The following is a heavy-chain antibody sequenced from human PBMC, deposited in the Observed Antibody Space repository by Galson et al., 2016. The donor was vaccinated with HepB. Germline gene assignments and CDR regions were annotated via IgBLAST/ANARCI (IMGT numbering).Heavy chain of an antibody. Sequence: SETLSLTCTVSNYAISSGHNWGWIRQPPGRGLEWIGTIHHSGITYYKSSLKSRVTMSIDTSNNQFSLKLRSVTAADTAVYYCARYLYHGMDVWGQGTTVTVS. V-gene: IGHV4-38-2*02. D-gene: IGHD3-16*02. CDR3: ARYLYHGMDV. CDR1: NYAISSGHN. J-gene: IGHJ6*02. CDR2: IHHSGIT.